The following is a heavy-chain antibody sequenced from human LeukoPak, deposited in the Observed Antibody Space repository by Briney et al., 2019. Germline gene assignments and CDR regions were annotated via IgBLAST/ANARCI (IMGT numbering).Heavy chain of an antibody. V-gene: IGHV3-23*01. CDR3: AKGAAAGKVDWFDP. CDR2: ITGYGAT. J-gene: IGHJ5*02. D-gene: IGHD6-13*01. CDR1: GFTFSNFA. Sequence: GGSLRLSCAASGFTFSNFAMMWVRQAPGRGVQWVSTITGYGATFYADSVRGRFTIFRATSINTLFLQMNSLGAEDTAVYYCAKGAAAGKVDWFDPWGQGTLVTVSS.